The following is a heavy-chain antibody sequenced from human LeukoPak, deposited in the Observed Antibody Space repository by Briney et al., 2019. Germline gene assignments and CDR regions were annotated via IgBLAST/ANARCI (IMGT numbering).Heavy chain of an antibody. CDR1: GFTFSSHA. CDR2: ISSNGGST. V-gene: IGHV3-64*05. J-gene: IGHJ3*02. Sequence: GGSLRLSCSASGFTFSSHAMHWVRQAPGKGLEYVSAISSNGGSTYYADSVKGRFTISRDNSKNTLYFQMSSLRAEDTAMYYCARVMWQLLWDALNIWGQGTMVTVSS. D-gene: IGHD1-26*01. CDR3: ARVMWQLLWDALNI.